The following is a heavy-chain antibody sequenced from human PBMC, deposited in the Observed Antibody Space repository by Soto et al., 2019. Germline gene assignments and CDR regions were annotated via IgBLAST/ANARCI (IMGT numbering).Heavy chain of an antibody. CDR1: GFTFSTYP. V-gene: IGHV3-23*01. CDR3: AKDGSNYCSSSGCVWVFDY. Sequence: GGSLRLSCAASGFTFSTYPMSWVRQAPGKGLEWVSTISGSGTSTYYADSVKGRFTISRDNSKNTLYLQVNSLRAEDTAVYYCAKDGSNYCSSSGCVWVFDYWGQGALVTVSS. J-gene: IGHJ4*02. D-gene: IGHD2-2*01. CDR2: ISGSGTST.